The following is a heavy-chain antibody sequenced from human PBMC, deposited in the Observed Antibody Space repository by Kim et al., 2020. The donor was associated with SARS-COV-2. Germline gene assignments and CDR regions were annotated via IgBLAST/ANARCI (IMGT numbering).Heavy chain of an antibody. CDR3: AKEGIVATMEFYYGMDV. V-gene: IGHV3-33*06. CDR2: IWYDGSNK. CDR1: GFTFSSYG. D-gene: IGHD5-12*01. J-gene: IGHJ6*02. Sequence: GGSLRLSCAASGFTFSSYGMHWVRQAPGKGLEWVAVIWYDGSNKYYADSVKGRFTISRDNSKNTLYLQMNSLRAEDTAVYYCAKEGIVATMEFYYGMDVWGQGTTVTVSS.